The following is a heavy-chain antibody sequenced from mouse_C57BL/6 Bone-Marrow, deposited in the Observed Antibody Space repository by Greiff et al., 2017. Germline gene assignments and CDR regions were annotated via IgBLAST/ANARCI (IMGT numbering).Heavy chain of an antibody. V-gene: IGHV3-6*01. CDR3: ARGYDGYSYAMDY. Sequence: ESGPGLVKPSQSLSLTCSVTGYSITSGYYWNWIRQFPGNKLEWMGYISYDGSNNYNPSLKNRISITRDTSKNQFFLKLNSVTTEDTVTYYCARGYDGYSYAMDYWGQGTSVTVSS. J-gene: IGHJ4*01. D-gene: IGHD2-3*01. CDR1: GYSITSGYY. CDR2: ISYDGSN.